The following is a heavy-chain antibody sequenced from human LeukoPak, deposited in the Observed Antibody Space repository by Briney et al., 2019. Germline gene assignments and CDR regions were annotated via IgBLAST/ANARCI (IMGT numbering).Heavy chain of an antibody. J-gene: IGHJ6*02. Sequence: EASVKVSCKASGYSLTTYYMHWVRQAPGQGLEWMAIINPSGGGTKYAQKFQGRVTMTRDTPTNTVYMELSSLRTEDTAVYYCASVYLYGMDAWGQGTTVTVSS. V-gene: IGHV1-46*01. D-gene: IGHD2-8*01. CDR1: GYSLTTYY. CDR2: INPSGGGT. CDR3: ASVYLYGMDA.